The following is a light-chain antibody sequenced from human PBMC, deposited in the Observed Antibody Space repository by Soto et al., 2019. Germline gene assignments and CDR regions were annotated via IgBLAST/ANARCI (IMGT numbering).Light chain of an antibody. V-gene: IGKV1-39*01. CDR2: AAS. CDR1: QGIENN. CDR3: QQSYSSPRT. Sequence: DIQMTQSPSAMSASVGDRFTIIGRPSQGIENNLVWFQQKPGKAPKQLIVAASSLQSGVPSRFSGSRAGPDFTLTISSLQPEDFATYYCQQSYSSPRTFGQGTKVDNK. J-gene: IGKJ1*01.